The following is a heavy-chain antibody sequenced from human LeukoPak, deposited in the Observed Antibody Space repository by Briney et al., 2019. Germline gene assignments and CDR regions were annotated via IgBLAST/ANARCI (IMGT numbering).Heavy chain of an antibody. CDR2: ISGSGGST. J-gene: IGHJ6*04. CDR1: GFTFSSYA. Sequence: GGSLRLSCAASGFTFSSYAMSWVPQAPGKGLEWVSAISGSGGSTYYADSVKGRFTISRDNSKNTLYLQMNSLRAEDTAVYYCANRRSYNPYYYYGMDVWGKGTTVTVSS. D-gene: IGHD3-10*01. CDR3: ANRRSYNPYYYYGMDV. V-gene: IGHV3-23*01.